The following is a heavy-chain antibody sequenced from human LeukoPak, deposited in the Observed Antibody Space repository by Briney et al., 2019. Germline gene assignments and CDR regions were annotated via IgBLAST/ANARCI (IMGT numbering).Heavy chain of an antibody. D-gene: IGHD1-26*01. CDR2: ISSSGSAI. J-gene: IGHJ4*02. Sequence: GGSLRLSCAASGFTFSSYEMNWVRQAPGKGLEWVSYISSSGSAIYYADSVKGRFTISRDNAKNSLYLQMNSLRAEDTAVYYCAREAWGSYLRYFDYWGQGTLVTVSS. CDR3: AREAWGSYLRYFDY. CDR1: GFTFSSYE. V-gene: IGHV3-48*03.